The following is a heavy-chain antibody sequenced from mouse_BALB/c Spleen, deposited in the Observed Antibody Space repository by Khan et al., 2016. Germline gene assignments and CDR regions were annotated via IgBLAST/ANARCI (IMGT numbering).Heavy chain of an antibody. J-gene: IGHJ3*01. Sequence: EVKLLESGGGLVHPGGSLKLSCAASGFDFSRYWMSWVRQAPGKGLEWIGEINPDSYTINYTPSLKAKFIISRDNAKNKLYLQMSQVRSEDTALYYCARAGYYGYLAYWVRGTLFTVSA. CDR1: GFDFSRYW. CDR3: ARAGYYGYLAY. D-gene: IGHD1-1*01. CDR2: INPDSYTI. V-gene: IGHV4-1*02.